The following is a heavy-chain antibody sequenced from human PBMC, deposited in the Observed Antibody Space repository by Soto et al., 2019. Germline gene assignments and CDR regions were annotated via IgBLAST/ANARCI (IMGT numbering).Heavy chain of an antibody. CDR2: IWYDGSNK. Sequence: GESLKISCAASGFTFSSYGMHWVRQAPGKGLEWVAVIWYDGSNKYYADSVKGRFTISRDNSKNTLYLQMNSLRAEDTAVYYCARDWEFEPPYGMDVWGQGTTVTVSS. V-gene: IGHV3-33*01. CDR3: ARDWEFEPPYGMDV. J-gene: IGHJ6*02. D-gene: IGHD3-10*01. CDR1: GFTFSSYG.